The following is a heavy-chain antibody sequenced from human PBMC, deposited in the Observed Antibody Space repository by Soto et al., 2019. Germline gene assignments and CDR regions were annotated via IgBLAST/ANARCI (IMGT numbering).Heavy chain of an antibody. V-gene: IGHV3-53*01. J-gene: IGHJ6*02. CDR2: IYSGGVT. Sequence: GGSLRLSCAASGFTVKNYQMNWVRQAPGKGLEWVSVIYSGGVTYYPDSVKGRFTTIRDTSKNTVYLQMNSLRADDTAMYYCARDPSTTGYYGLDAWGQGTTVTVSS. CDR1: GFTVKNYQ. CDR3: ARDPSTTGYYGLDA.